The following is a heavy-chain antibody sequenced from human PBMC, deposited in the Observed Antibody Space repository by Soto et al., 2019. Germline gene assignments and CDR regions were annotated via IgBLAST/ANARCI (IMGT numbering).Heavy chain of an antibody. CDR1: GFTFSSYA. J-gene: IGHJ6*02. D-gene: IGHD2-2*01. Sequence: QSGGSLRLSCAASGFTFSSYAMSWVRQAPGKGLEWVSAISGSGGSTYYADSVKGRFTISRDNSKNTLYLQMNSLRAEDTAVYYCAKDRLWCSSTSCYEPYYYYGMDVWGQGTTVTVSS. V-gene: IGHV3-23*01. CDR2: ISGSGGST. CDR3: AKDRLWCSSTSCYEPYYYYGMDV.